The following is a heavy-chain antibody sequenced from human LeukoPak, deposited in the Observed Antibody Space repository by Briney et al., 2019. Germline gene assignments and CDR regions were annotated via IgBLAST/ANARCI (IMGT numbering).Heavy chain of an antibody. CDR3: VSLGYSSSSVRY. Sequence: FTXXXSAMHWVRQAPGKGLEWVAIISYDGGNKYYADSVKGRFTISRDNSKNTLYLQMNSLRAEDTAVYFCVSLGYSSSSVRYWGQGTLVTVSS. CDR1: FTXXXSA. CDR2: ISYDGGNK. V-gene: IGHV3-30*04. J-gene: IGHJ4*02. D-gene: IGHD6-6*01.